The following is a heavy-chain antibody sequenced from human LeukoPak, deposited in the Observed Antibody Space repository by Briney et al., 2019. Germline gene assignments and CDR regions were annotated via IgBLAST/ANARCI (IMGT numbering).Heavy chain of an antibody. J-gene: IGHJ4*02. CDR2: IFYSGST. Sequence: PSETLSLTCTVSGGSISSSNYYWGWIRQPPGKGLELIGSIFYSGSTHYDPSLRSRVTISVDTSRNQFSLKLSSVTAADTAMYFCVRQRRYCSGGTCYHYFDFWGQGTLVTVSS. CDR1: GGSISSSNYY. D-gene: IGHD2-15*01. V-gene: IGHV4-39*01. CDR3: VRQRRYCSGGTCYHYFDF.